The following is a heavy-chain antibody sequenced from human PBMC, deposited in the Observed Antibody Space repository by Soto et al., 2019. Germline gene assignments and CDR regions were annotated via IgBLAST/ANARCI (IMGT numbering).Heavy chain of an antibody. V-gene: IGHV3-23*01. CDR3: ANFGPCWSGYWHFDY. Sequence: EVQLLESGGGLVQPGGSLRLSCAASGFTFSSYAMSWVRQAPGKGLEWVSAISDSGGSTYYADSVKGRFTISRDNSKNTLYLQRKSLRAEDTAVYYCANFGPCWSGYWHFDYWGQGTLVTVSS. J-gene: IGHJ4*02. D-gene: IGHD3-3*01. CDR2: ISDSGGST. CDR1: GFTFSSYA.